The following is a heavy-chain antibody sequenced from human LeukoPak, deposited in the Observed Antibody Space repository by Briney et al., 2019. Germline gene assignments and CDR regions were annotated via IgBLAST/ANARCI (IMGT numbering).Heavy chain of an antibody. V-gene: IGHV3-66*02. D-gene: IGHD1-14*01. J-gene: IGHJ6*03. CDR2: IYSDDRA. Sequence: GGSVRLSCVAFGFTVSRNVMSWVRQAPGKGLEWVSLIYSDDRAFYADSVRGRFTISRNNSKNTLFLQMSSLKPEDTAIYYCARDLAGFQEPRYYYYMDVWGKGTTVTVSS. CDR3: ARDLAGFQEPRYYYYMDV. CDR1: GFTVSRNV.